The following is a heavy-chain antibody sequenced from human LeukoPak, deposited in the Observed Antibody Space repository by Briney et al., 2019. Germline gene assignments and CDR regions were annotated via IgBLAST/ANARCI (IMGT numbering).Heavy chain of an antibody. CDR2: IYYTGST. Sequence: SETLSLTCTVSGDSVSSGYYYWSWIRQRPGKGLEWIGNIYYTGSTNYNPSLKSRVTISVDTSKNQFSLKLNSVTAADMAVYYCARNYYDSSGYYLFDAFDIWGQGTMVTVSS. CDR1: GDSVSSGYYY. J-gene: IGHJ3*02. D-gene: IGHD3-22*01. V-gene: IGHV4-61*01. CDR3: ARNYYDSSGYYLFDAFDI.